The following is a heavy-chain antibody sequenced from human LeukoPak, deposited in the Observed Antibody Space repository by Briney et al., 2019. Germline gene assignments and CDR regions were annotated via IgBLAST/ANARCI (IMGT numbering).Heavy chain of an antibody. D-gene: IGHD3-10*01. CDR2: ISSSSGII. J-gene: IGHJ5*01. CDR3: AKGSGRYGSGSFSDS. V-gene: IGHV3-48*01. CDR1: GFTFSSYS. Sequence: GGSLRLSRAASGFTFSSYSMNWVRQAPGKGLEWVSYISSSSGIIYYADSVKGRFTISRDNSKNTQYLQMNSLRAEDTAVYYCAKGSGRYGSGSFSDSWGQGTLVTVSS.